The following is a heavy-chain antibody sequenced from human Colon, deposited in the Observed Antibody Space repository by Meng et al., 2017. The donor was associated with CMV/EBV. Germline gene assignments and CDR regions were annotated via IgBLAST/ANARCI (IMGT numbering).Heavy chain of an antibody. V-gene: IGHV4-39*07. J-gene: IGHJ3*02. CDR2: VYYSGST. Sequence: LRLSCIVSGGSISGSPYYWAWIRQPPGKRLEWIGSVYYSGSTDYNPSLKSRVILSVDTSKNQFSLKLSSVTAADTAVYYCARQLNGDLGQDGFDIWGQGTRVTVSS. CDR1: GGSISGSPYY. D-gene: IGHD3-16*01. CDR3: ARQLNGDLGQDGFDI.